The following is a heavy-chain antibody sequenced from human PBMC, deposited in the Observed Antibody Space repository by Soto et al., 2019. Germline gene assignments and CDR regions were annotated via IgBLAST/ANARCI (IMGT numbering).Heavy chain of an antibody. CDR2: MNPNSGNT. Sequence: ASVKVSCKASGYTFTTYDINWVRQATGQGLEWMGWMNPNSGNTGYAQKFQGRLTMTTNTSISTAYMELSSLRSEDTAVYYCARGVRISGTTYYYYYTDVWGKGTTVTVSS. CDR3: ARGVRISGTTYYYYYTDV. V-gene: IGHV1-8*01. J-gene: IGHJ6*03. CDR1: GYTFTTYD. D-gene: IGHD1-7*01.